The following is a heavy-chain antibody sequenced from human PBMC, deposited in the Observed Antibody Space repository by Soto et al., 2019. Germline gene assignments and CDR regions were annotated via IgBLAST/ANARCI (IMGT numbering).Heavy chain of an antibody. J-gene: IGHJ3*02. V-gene: IGHV5-51*01. CDR3: ARLPYCSSTSCLKSFALDI. CDR1: GYSFTRYW. D-gene: IGHD2-2*01. CDR2: IYPGDSDT. Sequence: GEALKISCKGSGYSFTRYWIGWVRQMPGKGLEWMGIIYPGDSDTRYSPSFQGQVTISADKSISTAYLQWSSLKASDTAMYYCARLPYCSSTSCLKSFALDIWGQGTMVTVSS.